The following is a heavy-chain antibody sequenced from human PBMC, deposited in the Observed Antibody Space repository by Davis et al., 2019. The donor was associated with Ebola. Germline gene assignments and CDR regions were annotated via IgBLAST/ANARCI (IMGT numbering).Heavy chain of an antibody. D-gene: IGHD6-13*01. CDR2: IYHSGTT. CDR3: ATQQLVQTFLDS. Sequence: SETLSLTCTVSGGSINSNRWWSWVRQPPGKGLEWIGEIYHSGTTKYNPSLKSPVTISVDTSKNQFSLKLSSVTAADTALYYCATQQLVQTFLDSWGQGTLVTVSS. J-gene: IGHJ4*02. CDR1: GGSINSNRW. V-gene: IGHV4-4*02.